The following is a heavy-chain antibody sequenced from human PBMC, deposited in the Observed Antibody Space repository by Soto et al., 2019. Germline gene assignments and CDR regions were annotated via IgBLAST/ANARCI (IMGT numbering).Heavy chain of an antibody. J-gene: IGHJ4*02. D-gene: IGHD2-2*02. V-gene: IGHV1-69*06. CDR3: AREGRGKKAGYNGLVSLGY. CDR1: GSRFSNYV. CDR2: IIPIFNST. Sequence: QVQLVQSGAEVKTPGSSLKVSCKVSGSRFSNYVISWVRQAPGHGLEWLGRIIPIFNSTKYAQNFQGRVTSTADKSTSTASLELSSLRSADTAVYYCAREGRGKKAGYNGLVSLGYWGQGTLVTVSS.